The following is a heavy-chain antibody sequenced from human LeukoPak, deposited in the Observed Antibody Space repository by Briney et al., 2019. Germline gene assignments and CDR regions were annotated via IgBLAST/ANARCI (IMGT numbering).Heavy chain of an antibody. CDR2: ISSGGSTI. CDR3: ARRASAGRGMDD. V-gene: IGHV3-11*01. CDR1: GFIFSDYY. D-gene: IGHD2-21*01. Sequence: GGSLRLSCAVSGFIFSDYYMSWIRQAPGKGLEWVSYISSGGSTISHADSVKGRFTISRDNAENTLYLQMNSLRAEDTAVYYCARRASAGRGMDDWGQGTPVTVSS. J-gene: IGHJ6*02.